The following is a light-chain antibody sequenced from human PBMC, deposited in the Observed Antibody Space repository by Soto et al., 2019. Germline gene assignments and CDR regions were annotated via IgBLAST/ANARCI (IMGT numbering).Light chain of an antibody. V-gene: IGKV1-39*01. J-gene: IGKJ2*01. CDR1: QTISTY. CDR2: AAS. CDR3: QQSYSTPYT. Sequence: DIQMIQSPSSLSAVVGDRVTISCRASQTISTYLNWYQQRPGEAPKLLIFAASRLQSGVPSRFSGSGSGTLFTLTIRGLLPDDFAVYYCQQSYSTPYTFGQGTKVEVK.